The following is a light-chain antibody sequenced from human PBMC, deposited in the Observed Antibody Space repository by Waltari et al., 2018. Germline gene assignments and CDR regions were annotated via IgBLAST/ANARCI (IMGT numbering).Light chain of an antibody. Sequence: QSALTQPRSVSGSPGQSVTISCTGTSSNVGGYNYVFWYQHRPSKAPKLMIYNVSNRPSVVPHRFSGSKSANTASLTISGLQAEDEADYYCCSYAGGNTYVFGTGTKVTVL. CDR1: SSNVGGYNY. CDR3: CSYAGGNTYV. J-gene: IGLJ1*01. V-gene: IGLV2-11*01. CDR2: NVS.